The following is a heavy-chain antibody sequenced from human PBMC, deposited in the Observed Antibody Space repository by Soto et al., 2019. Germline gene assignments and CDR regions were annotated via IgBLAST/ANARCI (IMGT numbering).Heavy chain of an antibody. CDR3: ARDIPPRDSPWYGYYYYYGMDV. CDR1: GFSFSRYA. CDR2: ISYDVSNK. Sequence: XESLRLTCAASGFSFSRYAVHGVRQAPGKGLEWVAVISYDVSNKYYADSVKGRFTISRDNSKDTLYLQMNSLRAEDTAVYYCARDIPPRDSPWYGYYYYYGMDVWGQGTTVTVSS. V-gene: IGHV3-30-3*01. J-gene: IGHJ6*02. D-gene: IGHD6-13*01.